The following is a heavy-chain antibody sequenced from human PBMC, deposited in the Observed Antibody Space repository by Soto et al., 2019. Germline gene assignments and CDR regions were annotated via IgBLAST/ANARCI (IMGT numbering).Heavy chain of an antibody. CDR3: ARDDVTIFGVVTQYYGMDV. D-gene: IGHD3-3*01. J-gene: IGHJ6*02. CDR2: IIPILGTA. V-gene: IGHV1-69*01. CDR1: GGTFSSYA. Sequence: QVQLVQSGAEVKKPGSSVKVSCKASGGTFSSYAISWVQQAPGQGLEWMGGIIPILGTANYAQKFQGRVTITADESTSTAYMELSSLRSEDTAVYYCARDDVTIFGVVTQYYGMDVWGQGTTVTVSS.